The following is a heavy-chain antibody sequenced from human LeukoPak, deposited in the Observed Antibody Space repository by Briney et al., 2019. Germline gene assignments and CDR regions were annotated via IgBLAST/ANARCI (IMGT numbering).Heavy chain of an antibody. CDR3: GRETDFGVVTN. J-gene: IGHJ4*02. CDR2: TYYRSQQWHS. CDR1: GDSVSSNGAS. D-gene: IGHD3-3*01. Sequence: SQTLSLTCAISGDSVSSNGASWNWIRQSPSRGLEWLGRTYYRSQQWHSDYAPSVKGRITLDPDTSKNQFSLQLNSLTPEDTAVYYCGRETDFGVVTNWGQGTLVTVSS. V-gene: IGHV6-1*01.